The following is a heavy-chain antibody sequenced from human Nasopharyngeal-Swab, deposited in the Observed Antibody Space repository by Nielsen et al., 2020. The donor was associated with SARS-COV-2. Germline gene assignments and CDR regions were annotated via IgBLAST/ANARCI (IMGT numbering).Heavy chain of an antibody. CDR1: GGSISSYY. CDR2: IYYSGST. Sequence: GSLRLSCTVSGGSISSYYWSWIRKPPGKGLEWIGYIYYSGSTNYNPSLKSRVTISVDTSKNQFSLKLSSVTAADTAVYYCARHDDSGYYDWFDPWGQGTLVTVSS. CDR3: ARHDDSGYYDWFDP. J-gene: IGHJ5*02. V-gene: IGHV4-59*08. D-gene: IGHD3-22*01.